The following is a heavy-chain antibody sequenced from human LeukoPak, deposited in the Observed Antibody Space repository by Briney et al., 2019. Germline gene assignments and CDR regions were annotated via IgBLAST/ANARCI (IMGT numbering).Heavy chain of an antibody. CDR2: IYYSGST. J-gene: IGHJ4*02. D-gene: IGHD3-22*01. Sequence: SETLSLTCTVSGGSISSSSYYWSWIRQPPGKGLEWIGYIYYSGSTNYNPSLKSRVTISVDTSKNQFSLKLSSVTAADTAVYYCARDVYDSSGYLFDYWGQGTLVTVSS. CDR3: ARDVYDSSGYLFDY. V-gene: IGHV4-61*01. CDR1: GGSISSSSYY.